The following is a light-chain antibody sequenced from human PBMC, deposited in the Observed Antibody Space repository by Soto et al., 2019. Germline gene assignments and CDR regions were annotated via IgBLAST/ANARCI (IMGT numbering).Light chain of an antibody. CDR2: GAS. J-gene: IGKJ1*01. V-gene: IGKV3-15*01. CDR3: QQYNNWAQT. CDR1: QSVSSN. Sequence: EIVMTQSPATPSVSPGERATLSCRASQSVSSNLAWYQQKPGQAPRLLIYGASTRATGIPARFSGSGSGTEFTLTISSLQSEDFAVYYCQQYNNWAQTFGQGTKVEIK.